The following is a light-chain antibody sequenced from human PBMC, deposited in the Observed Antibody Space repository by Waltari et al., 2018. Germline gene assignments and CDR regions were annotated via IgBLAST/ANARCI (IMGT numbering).Light chain of an antibody. CDR1: SSDVGGYNY. V-gene: IGLV2-14*03. CDR3: SSYTSSSTTVV. CDR2: DVS. Sequence: QSALTQPASVSGSPGQSITISCTGTSSDVGGYNYVPWYQQHPGKAPKLMIYDVSNRPPGVSNRFSGSKSGNTASLTISGLQAEDEADYYCSSYTSSSTTVVFGGGTKLTVL. J-gene: IGLJ2*01.